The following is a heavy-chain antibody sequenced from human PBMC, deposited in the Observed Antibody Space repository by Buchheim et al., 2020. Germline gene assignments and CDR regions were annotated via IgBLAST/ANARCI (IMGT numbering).Heavy chain of an antibody. V-gene: IGHV4-61*02. CDR3: ARENDPRSYYYYGMDV. D-gene: IGHD3-16*01. Sequence: QVQLQESGPGLVKPSQTLSLTCTVSGGSISSGSYYWSWIRQPAGKGLEWIGRIYTSWSTNYNPPLKSRVTISVDTPKNQFSLKLSSVTAADTAVYYCARENDPRSYYYYGMDVWGQGTT. J-gene: IGHJ6*02. CDR1: GGSISSGSYY. CDR2: IYTSWST.